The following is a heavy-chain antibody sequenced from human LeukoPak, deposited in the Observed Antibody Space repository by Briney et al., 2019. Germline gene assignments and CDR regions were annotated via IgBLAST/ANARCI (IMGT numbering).Heavy chain of an antibody. Sequence: SVTVSCMASGYTFSAYDINWVRQATGHGLEWMGWMNPNSGNTGFAQKFQGTVTMTRDTSKNTAYMELSNLRSEDTAVYYCARVSQTPAYYYTSGYYYHGYWGQGTRVTVSS. J-gene: IGHJ4*02. CDR1: GYTFSAYD. CDR3: ARVSQTPAYYYTSGYYYHGY. CDR2: MNPNSGNT. D-gene: IGHD3-22*01. V-gene: IGHV1-8*01.